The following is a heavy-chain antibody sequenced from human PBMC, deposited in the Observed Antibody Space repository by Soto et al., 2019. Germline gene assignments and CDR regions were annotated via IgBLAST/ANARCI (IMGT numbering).Heavy chain of an antibody. D-gene: IGHD1-1*01. J-gene: IGHJ3*02. V-gene: IGHV1-69*02. CDR3: APYNRGGDAFDI. CDR2: IIPVLGIA. Sequence: GASVKVSCKASGGTFSSYTISWVRQAPGQGLEWMGRIIPVLGIANYAQKFQGRVTITADKSTSTAYMELSSLRSEDTAVYYCAPYNRGGDAFDIWGQGTMVTVSS. CDR1: GGTFSSYT.